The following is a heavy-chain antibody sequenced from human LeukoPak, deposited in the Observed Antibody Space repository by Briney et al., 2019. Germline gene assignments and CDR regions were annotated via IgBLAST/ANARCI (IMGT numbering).Heavy chain of an antibody. Sequence: GGSLRLSCAASGFPFSDYYMSWVRQAPGKGLEWVSAISGSGGSTYYADSVKGRFTISRDNSKNTLYLQMNSLRAEDTAVYYCAKEPIVVVTSYWGQGTLVTVSS. CDR1: GFPFSDYY. CDR2: ISGSGGST. CDR3: AKEPIVVVTSY. V-gene: IGHV3-23*01. J-gene: IGHJ4*02. D-gene: IGHD2-21*02.